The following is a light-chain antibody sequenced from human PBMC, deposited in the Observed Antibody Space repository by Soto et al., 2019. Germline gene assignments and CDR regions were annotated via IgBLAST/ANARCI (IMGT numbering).Light chain of an antibody. CDR3: HQYGSSLRT. CDR1: QSVSSNF. J-gene: IGKJ1*01. V-gene: IGKV3-20*01. Sequence: EIVLTQSPGTLSLSPGDRATLSCRASQSVSSNFLAWYQQKPGQAPRLLIYGASIRATGIPDRFSGSGSGTDFTLTIRRLEPEDFAMYFCHQYGSSLRTFGQGTKVEIK. CDR2: GAS.